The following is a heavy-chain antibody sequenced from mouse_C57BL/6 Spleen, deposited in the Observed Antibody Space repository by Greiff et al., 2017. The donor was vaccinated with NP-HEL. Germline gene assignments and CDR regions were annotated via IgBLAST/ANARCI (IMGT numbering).Heavy chain of an antibody. CDR2: INPYNGGT. CDR3: AQTGPWFAY. Sequence: VQLQQSGPVLVKPGASVKMSCKASGYTFTDYYMNWVKQSHGKSLEWIGVINPYNGGTSYNQKFKGKATLTVDKSSSTAYMELNSLTSEDSAVYYCAQTGPWFAYWGQGTLVTVSA. J-gene: IGHJ3*01. V-gene: IGHV1-19*01. CDR1: GYTFTDYY. D-gene: IGHD4-1*01.